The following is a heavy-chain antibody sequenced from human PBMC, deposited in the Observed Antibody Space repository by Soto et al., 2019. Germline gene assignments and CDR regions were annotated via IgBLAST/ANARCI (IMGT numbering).Heavy chain of an antibody. Sequence: ASVKVSCKASGYTFTSYAMHWVRQAPGQRLEWMGWINAGNGNTKYSQKFQGRVTITRDTSASTAYMELSSLRSEDTAVYYCAIRSGDYYGMDVWGQGTTVTVYS. CDR3: AIRSGDYYGMDV. CDR1: GYTFTSYA. V-gene: IGHV1-3*01. J-gene: IGHJ6*02. CDR2: INAGNGNT.